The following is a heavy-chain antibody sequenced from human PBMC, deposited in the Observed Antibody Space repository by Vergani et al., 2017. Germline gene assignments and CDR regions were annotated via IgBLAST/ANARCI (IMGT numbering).Heavy chain of an antibody. V-gene: IGHV4-61*02. CDR1: GGSISSGSYY. J-gene: IGHJ6*02. CDR3: ARDPLYNTTWPFLLLDMDV. CDR2: FYPGGGT. D-gene: IGHD3-10*01. Sequence: QVQLQESGPGLVRPSQTLSLICTVSGGSISSGSYYWSWFRQPAGKGLEWIGRFYPGGGTSYNPSLKRRFTISVDTSKNQFSLQLSSVTAADTAVYYCARDPLYNTTWPFLLLDMDVWGQGTTVTVSS.